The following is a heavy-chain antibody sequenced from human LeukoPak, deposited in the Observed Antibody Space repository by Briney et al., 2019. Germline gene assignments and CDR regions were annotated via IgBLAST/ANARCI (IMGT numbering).Heavy chain of an antibody. Sequence: GESLKISCKGSGYSFSSYWIGWVRQMPGKGLEWMGVVYPGDSDVRYSPSFQGQVTISADKSISTAYLQWSSLKASDTAMYYCARKRNYGGNSGGWYFDLRGRGTLVTVSS. CDR1: GYSFSSYW. CDR3: ARKRNYGGNSGGWYFDL. D-gene: IGHD4-23*01. CDR2: VYPGDSDV. J-gene: IGHJ2*01. V-gene: IGHV5-51*01.